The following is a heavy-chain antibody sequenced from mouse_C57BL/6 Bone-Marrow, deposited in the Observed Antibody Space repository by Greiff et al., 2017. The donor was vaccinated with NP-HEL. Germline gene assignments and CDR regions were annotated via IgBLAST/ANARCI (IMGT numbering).Heavy chain of an antibody. V-gene: IGHV14-4*01. CDR3: TVYYSKAY. D-gene: IGHD2-5*01. CDR2: IDPENGDT. CDR1: GFNIKDDY. Sequence: EVQLQQSGAELVRPGASVKLSCTASGFNIKDDYMHWVKQRPEQGLEWIGWIDPENGDTEYASKFQGKATITADTSSNTAYLPLSSLTSEDTAVYYCTVYYSKAYWGQGTTLTVSS. J-gene: IGHJ2*01.